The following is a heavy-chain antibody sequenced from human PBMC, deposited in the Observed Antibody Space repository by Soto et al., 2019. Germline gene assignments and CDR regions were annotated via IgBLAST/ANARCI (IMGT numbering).Heavy chain of an antibody. V-gene: IGHV3-15*01. J-gene: IGHJ4*02. CDR1: GFTFSNAW. Sequence: GGSLRLSCAASGFTFSNAWMSWVRQAPGKGLEWVGRIKSKTDGGTTDYAAPVKGRFTISRDDSKNTLYLQMNSLKTEDTAVYYCCAITYYDILTGYIYFDYWGQGTLVTVSS. D-gene: IGHD3-9*01. CDR3: CAITYYDILTGYIYFDY. CDR2: IKSKTDGGTT.